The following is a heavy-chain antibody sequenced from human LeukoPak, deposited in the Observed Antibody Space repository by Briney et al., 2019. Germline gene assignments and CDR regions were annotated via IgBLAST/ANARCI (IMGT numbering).Heavy chain of an antibody. CDR3: ARDQGRQYDRSGYHNWTFDI. CDR1: GGSFSGYY. Sequence: SETLSLTCAVYGGSFSGYYWSWIRQRPGKGLEWIGEINHSGSTNYNPSLKSRVSISVDTSKNQFSLNLNSVTAADTAVYYCARDQGRQYDRSGYHNWTFDIWGRGSLVTVSS. V-gene: IGHV4-34*01. D-gene: IGHD3-22*01. J-gene: IGHJ2*01. CDR2: INHSGST.